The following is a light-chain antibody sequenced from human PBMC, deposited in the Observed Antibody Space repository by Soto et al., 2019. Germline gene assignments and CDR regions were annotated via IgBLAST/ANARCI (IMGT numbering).Light chain of an antibody. Sequence: DIPMTQSPSSLSASVGDRVTITCQASQDISKYLNWYQQKPGKAPKLLIYDASNLETGVPSTFSGSRSGTDFTFTISSLQPEDIATYYCQQYDNLPPFTFGPGTKVDIK. V-gene: IGKV1-33*01. J-gene: IGKJ3*01. CDR2: DAS. CDR3: QQYDNLPPFT. CDR1: QDISKY.